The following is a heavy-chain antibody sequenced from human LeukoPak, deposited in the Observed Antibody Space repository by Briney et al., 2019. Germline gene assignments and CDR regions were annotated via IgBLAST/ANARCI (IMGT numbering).Heavy chain of an antibody. V-gene: IGHV3-21*01. D-gene: IGHD3-9*01. Sequence: GGSLRLSCVASGFTFSSYSMNWVRQAPGKGLEWVSSISSSSSYIYYADSVKGRFTISRDNAKNSLYLQMNSLRAEDTAVYYCARSRDDWLSHWGQGTLVTVSS. CDR3: ARSRDDWLSH. CDR1: GFTFSSYS. CDR2: ISSSSSYI. J-gene: IGHJ4*02.